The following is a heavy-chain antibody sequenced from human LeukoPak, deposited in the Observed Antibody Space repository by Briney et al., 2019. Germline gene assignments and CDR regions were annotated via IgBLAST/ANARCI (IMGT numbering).Heavy chain of an antibody. D-gene: IGHD2-2*01. J-gene: IGHJ4*02. CDR1: GFTFSSYS. Sequence: GGSLRLSCAASGFTFSSYSMNWVRQAPGKGLEWVSSISSSSSYIYYADSVKGRFTISRDDAKNSLYLQMNSLRAEDTAVYYCARDRREPAASLSDWGQGTLVTVSS. CDR2: ISSSSSYI. CDR3: ARDRREPAASLSD. V-gene: IGHV3-21*01.